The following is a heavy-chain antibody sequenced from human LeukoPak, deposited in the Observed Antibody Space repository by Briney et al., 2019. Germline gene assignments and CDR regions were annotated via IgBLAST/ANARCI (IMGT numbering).Heavy chain of an antibody. D-gene: IGHD3-10*01. J-gene: IGHJ5*02. CDR3: ARHSGSGSLSRPFDP. CDR1: GGSVTSGGFY. Sequence: KPLETLSLTCSVSGGSVTSGGFYWGWLRQPPGKGPEWIATVYYTGSTYYNPSLKSRVTISIDTSKNQFSLRLTSVTATDTAVYHCARHSGSGSLSRPFDPWGQGSLFTVSS. CDR2: VYYTGST. V-gene: IGHV4-39*01.